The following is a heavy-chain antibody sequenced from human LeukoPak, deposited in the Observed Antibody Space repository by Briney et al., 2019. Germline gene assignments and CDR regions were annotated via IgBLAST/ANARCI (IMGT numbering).Heavy chain of an antibody. J-gene: IGHJ3*02. CDR2: ISSSSSTI. Sequence: GGSLRLSCAASGFSFSSYSMNWVRQAPGKGLEWVSYISSSSSTIYYADSVKGRFTISRDNAKNSLYLQMNSLRAEDTAVYYCARGAVAGPGGDRYGSPDAFDIWGQGTMVTVSS. CDR3: ARGAVAGPGGDRYGSPDAFDI. CDR1: GFSFSSYS. V-gene: IGHV3-48*01. D-gene: IGHD6-19*01.